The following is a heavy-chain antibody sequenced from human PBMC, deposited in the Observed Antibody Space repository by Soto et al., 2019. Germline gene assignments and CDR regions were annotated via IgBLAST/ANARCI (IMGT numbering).Heavy chain of an antibody. J-gene: IGHJ4*02. D-gene: IGHD3-22*01. CDR2: INPNSGGT. CDR3: ARTYYYDSSGSGFDY. Sequence: ASVKVYCKASGYTFTGYYMHWVRQAPGQGLEWMGWINPNSGGTNYAQKFQGWVTMTRDTSISTAYMELSRLRSDDTAVYYCARTYYYDSSGSGFDYWGQGTLVTVSS. V-gene: IGHV1-2*04. CDR1: GYTFTGYY.